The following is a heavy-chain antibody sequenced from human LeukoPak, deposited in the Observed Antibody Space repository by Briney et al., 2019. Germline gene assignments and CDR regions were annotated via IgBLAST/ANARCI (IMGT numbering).Heavy chain of an antibody. D-gene: IGHD3-3*01. CDR2: ISAYNGNT. CDR1: GYTFTSYG. Sequence: ASVKLSCTASGYTFTSYGISWVRQAPGQGLEWMGWISAYNGNTNYAQKLQGRVTMTTDTSTSTAYMELRSLRSDDTAVYYCASVVGLEWPGGWFDPWGQGTLVTVSS. J-gene: IGHJ5*02. CDR3: ASVVGLEWPGGWFDP. V-gene: IGHV1-18*01.